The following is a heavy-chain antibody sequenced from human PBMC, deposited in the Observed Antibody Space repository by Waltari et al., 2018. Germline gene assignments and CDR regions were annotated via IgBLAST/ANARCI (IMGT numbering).Heavy chain of an antibody. D-gene: IGHD7-27*01. CDR2: IESDESRT. CDR1: GFTFSRYW. Sequence: EVQLVESGGALVQPGGSLRLSCVTSGFTFSRYWMHWVRQAPGEGLMWVSHIESDESRTTYADSVKGRFTISRDNAKNTVYLQMNSLKDEDTAVYYCVRDEPGDGLDYWGQGTRVTVSS. V-gene: IGHV3-74*03. CDR3: VRDEPGDGLDY. J-gene: IGHJ4*02.